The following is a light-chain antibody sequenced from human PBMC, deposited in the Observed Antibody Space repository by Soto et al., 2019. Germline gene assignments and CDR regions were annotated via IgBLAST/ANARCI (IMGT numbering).Light chain of an antibody. CDR3: QQYASYWT. CDR2: KAS. CDR1: QNIRSW. V-gene: IGKV1-5*03. J-gene: IGKJ1*01. Sequence: DIQMTQSPSTLSASVGDRVTITCRASQNIRSWLAWYQQKTGKAPKLLIYKASSLESGVPARFSGSGSGKEFTLTISSLQPDDFATYYCQQYASYWTFGQGTKVEIK.